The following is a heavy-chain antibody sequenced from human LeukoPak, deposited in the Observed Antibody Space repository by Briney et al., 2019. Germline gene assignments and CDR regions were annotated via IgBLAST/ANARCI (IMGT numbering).Heavy chain of an antibody. V-gene: IGHV1-24*01. CDR2: FDPEDGET. CDR1: GYTLTELS. J-gene: IGHJ4*02. Sequence: ASVKVSCKVSGYTLTELSMHWVRQAPGKGLEWMGGFDPEDGETIYAQKLQGRVTMTTDTSTSTAYMELRSLRSDDTAVYYCARGAYDYVWGSDFDYWGQGTLVTVSS. D-gene: IGHD3-16*01. CDR3: ARGAYDYVWGSDFDY.